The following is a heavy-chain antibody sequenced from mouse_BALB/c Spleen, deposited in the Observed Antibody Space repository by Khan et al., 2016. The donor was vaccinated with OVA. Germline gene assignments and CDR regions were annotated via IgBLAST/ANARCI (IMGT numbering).Heavy chain of an antibody. Sequence: EVQGVESGGDLVKPGGSLKLSCAASGFSFSSYSMSWVRQTPDKRLEWVATISSGGDYTYYPDIVKGRFTISRDNAKNTLYLQMSMLKSEDTAMYYCASHLTGSFAYWGQGTLVTVSA. CDR2: ISSGGDYT. J-gene: IGHJ3*01. CDR1: GFSFSSYS. D-gene: IGHD4-1*01. V-gene: IGHV5-6*01. CDR3: ASHLTGSFAY.